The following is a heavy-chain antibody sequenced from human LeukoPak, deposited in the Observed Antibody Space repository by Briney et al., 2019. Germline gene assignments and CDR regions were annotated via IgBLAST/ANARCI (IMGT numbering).Heavy chain of an antibody. J-gene: IGHJ4*02. CDR2: ISSSGTTI. CDR1: GFTFSTYE. Sequence: PGGSLRLSCAASGFTFSTYEMNWVRQAPGKGLEWVSHISSSGTTIYYADSVKGRFTISRDNAKNSLYLHMNSMRAEDTAVYYCASGRPFDYWGQGTLVTVSS. V-gene: IGHV3-48*03. CDR3: ASGRPFDY. D-gene: IGHD1-1*01.